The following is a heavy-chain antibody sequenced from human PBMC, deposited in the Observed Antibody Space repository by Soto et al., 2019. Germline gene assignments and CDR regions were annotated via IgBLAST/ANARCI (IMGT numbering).Heavy chain of an antibody. J-gene: IGHJ6*02. CDR1: GFTFSSYA. V-gene: IGHV3-23*01. Sequence: PGGSLRLSCAASGFTFSSYAMSWVRQAPGKGLEWVSAISGSGGSTYYADSVKGRFTISRDNSKNTLYLQMNSLRAEDTAVYYCAKPQATVTKRGYYYGMDVWGQGTTVTVSS. D-gene: IGHD4-4*01. CDR2: ISGSGGST. CDR3: AKPQATVTKRGYYYGMDV.